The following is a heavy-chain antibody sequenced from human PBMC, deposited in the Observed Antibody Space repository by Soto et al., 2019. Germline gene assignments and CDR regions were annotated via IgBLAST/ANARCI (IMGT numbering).Heavy chain of an antibody. J-gene: IGHJ4*02. V-gene: IGHV3-30*18. CDR1: GFTFSSYG. CDR2: ISYDGSNK. D-gene: IGHD3-22*01. Sequence: QVQLVESGGGVVQPGRSLRLSCAASGFTFSSYGMHWVRQAPGKGLEWVAVISYDGSNKYYADSVKGRFTISRDNSKNTLYLQMTSLRAEDTAVYYCAKGYDSSGIDYWGQGTLVTVSS. CDR3: AKGYDSSGIDY.